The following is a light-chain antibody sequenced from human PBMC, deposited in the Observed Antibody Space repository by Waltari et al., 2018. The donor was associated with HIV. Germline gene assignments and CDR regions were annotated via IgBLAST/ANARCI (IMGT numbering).Light chain of an antibody. CDR2: AAS. Sequence: ETVLTQSPGTLSLSPGERASQTININFLAWYQKKPGQPPRLLIYAASSRATGIPDRFSGSGSGPDFTLTISRLEPEDSAVYYCKQYYSPSYTFGQGTKLEIK. CDR1: QTININF. V-gene: IGKV3-20*01. CDR3: KQYYSPSYT. J-gene: IGKJ2*01.